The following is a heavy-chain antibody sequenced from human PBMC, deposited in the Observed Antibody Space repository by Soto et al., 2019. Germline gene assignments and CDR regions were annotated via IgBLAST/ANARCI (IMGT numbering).Heavy chain of an antibody. V-gene: IGHV3-23*01. J-gene: IGHJ4*02. D-gene: IGHD3-3*01. CDR3: AKDGRSERFYDY. CDR1: GFTFSSYA. CDR2: ISGIGGST. Sequence: GGTLRLSCAVSGFTFSSYAMSWAGRAPGKGLEWVSAISGIGGSTYYADSVKGRFTISSDNSKNTLYLQMNSLRAEDTAVYYCAKDGRSERFYDYWGQGTLVTVSS.